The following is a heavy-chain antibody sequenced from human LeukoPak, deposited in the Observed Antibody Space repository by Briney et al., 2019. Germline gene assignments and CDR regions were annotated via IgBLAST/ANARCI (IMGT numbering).Heavy chain of an antibody. J-gene: IGHJ4*02. CDR2: IYHSGST. V-gene: IGHV4-38-2*01. CDR1: GYSISSGYY. Sequence: PSETLSLTCAVSGYSISSGYYWGWIRQPAGKGLEWIGSIYHSGSTYYNPSLKSRVTISVDTSKNQFSLKLSSVTAANTAVYYCARATYYYDSRYYFDYWGQGTLVTVSS. CDR3: ARATYYYDSRYYFDY. D-gene: IGHD3-22*01.